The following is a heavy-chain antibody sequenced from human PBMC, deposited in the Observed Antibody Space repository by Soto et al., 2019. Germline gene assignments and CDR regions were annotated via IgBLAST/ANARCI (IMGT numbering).Heavy chain of an antibody. CDR1: RGTFSSYT. J-gene: IGHJ6*03. Sequence: SVKVSCKASRGTFSSYTISWVRQAPGQGLEWMGRIIPILGIANYAQKFQGRVTITADKSTSTAYMELSSLRSEDTAVYYCASHMVRGVIRSYYYYYMDVWGKGTTVTVSS. V-gene: IGHV1-69*02. CDR3: ASHMVRGVIRSYYYYYMDV. D-gene: IGHD3-10*01. CDR2: IIPILGIA.